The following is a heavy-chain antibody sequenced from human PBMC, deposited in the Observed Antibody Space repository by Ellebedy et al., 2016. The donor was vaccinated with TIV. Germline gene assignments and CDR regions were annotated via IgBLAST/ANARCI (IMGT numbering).Heavy chain of an antibody. V-gene: IGHV3-66*01. Sequence: GESLKISCAASGFTVSSNYMSCVRQAPGKGLEWVSVIYSGGSTYYADSVKGRFTISRDNSKNTLYLQMNSLRAEDTAVYYCARVTVTTFHDAFDIWGQGTMVTVSS. CDR1: GFTVSSNY. CDR3: ARVTVTTFHDAFDI. D-gene: IGHD4-17*01. J-gene: IGHJ3*02. CDR2: IYSGGST.